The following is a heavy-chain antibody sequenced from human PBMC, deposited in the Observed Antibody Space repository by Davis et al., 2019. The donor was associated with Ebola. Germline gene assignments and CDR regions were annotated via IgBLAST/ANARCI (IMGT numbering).Heavy chain of an antibody. J-gene: IGHJ6*02. V-gene: IGHV3-9*01. CDR1: GFTFSSYW. CDR3: ARDWGRYCSGGSCYSGYYGMDV. Sequence: SLKISCAASGFTFSSYWMSWVRQAPGKGLEWVSGISWNSGSIGYADSVKGRFTISRDNAKNSLYLQMNSLRAEDTAVYYCARDWGRYCSGGSCYSGYYGMDVWGQGTTVTVSS. D-gene: IGHD2-15*01. CDR2: ISWNSGSI.